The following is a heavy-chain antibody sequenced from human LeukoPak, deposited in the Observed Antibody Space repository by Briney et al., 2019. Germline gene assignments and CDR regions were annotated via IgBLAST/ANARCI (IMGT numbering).Heavy chain of an antibody. CDR3: ARDLITFGGVIVTPIGY. CDR1: GFTFSSYA. Sequence: GGSLRLSCAASGFTFSSYAMSWVRQAPGKGLEWVSAISGSGGSTYYADSVKGRFTISRDNSKNTLYLQMNSLRAEDTAVYYCARDLITFGGVIVTPIGYWGQGTLVTVSS. V-gene: IGHV3-23*01. CDR2: ISGSGGST. D-gene: IGHD3-16*02. J-gene: IGHJ4*02.